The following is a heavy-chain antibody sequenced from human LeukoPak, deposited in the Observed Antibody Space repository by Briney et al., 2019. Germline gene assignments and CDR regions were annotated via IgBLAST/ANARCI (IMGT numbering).Heavy chain of an antibody. D-gene: IGHD2-2*01. J-gene: IGHJ4*02. CDR2: IRDKANSYAT. V-gene: IGHV3-73*01. CDR1: GFTFSSYG. CDR3: TRWDCTTTGCYPFDY. Sequence: GGSLRLSCAASGFTFSSYGIHWVRQASGKGLEWVGRIRDKANSYATAYIASVKGRFTISRDDSKDTAYLQMSSLKTEDTAVYYCTRWDCTTTGCYPFDYWGQGTLVTVSS.